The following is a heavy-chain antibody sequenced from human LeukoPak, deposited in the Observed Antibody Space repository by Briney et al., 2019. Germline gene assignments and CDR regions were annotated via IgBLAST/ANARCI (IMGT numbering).Heavy chain of an antibody. CDR3: ARERYCSGGSCYGAFDI. D-gene: IGHD2-15*01. CDR2: IWYDGSNK. CDR1: GFTFSTYA. Sequence: GGSLRLSCAASGFTFSTYAVHWVRQAPGKGLKWVAVIWYDGSNKYYADSVKGRSTISRDNSKNTLCLQMNSLRAEDTAVYYCARERYCSGGSCYGAFDIWGQGTMVTVSS. V-gene: IGHV3-33*08. J-gene: IGHJ3*02.